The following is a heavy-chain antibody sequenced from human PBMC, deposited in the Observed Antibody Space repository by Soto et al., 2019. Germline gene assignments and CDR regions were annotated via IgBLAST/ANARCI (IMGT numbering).Heavy chain of an antibody. Sequence: PGGSLRLSCAASGFTFSNAWMNWVRQAPGEGLEWVGRIKSKTDGGTTDYAAPVKGRFTISRDDSKSTLYLQMNSLKTEDTAVYYCTTDPIAAFDSSGYYDSAFDYWGQGTLVTVSS. CDR1: GFTFSNAW. CDR2: IKSKTDGGTT. J-gene: IGHJ4*02. V-gene: IGHV3-15*07. D-gene: IGHD3-22*01. CDR3: TTDPIAAFDSSGYYDSAFDY.